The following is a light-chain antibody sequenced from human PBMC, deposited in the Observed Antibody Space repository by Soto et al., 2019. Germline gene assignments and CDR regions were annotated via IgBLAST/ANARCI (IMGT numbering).Light chain of an antibody. CDR2: LGS. Sequence: DIVMTQSPLSLPVTPGEPASISCRSSQSLVHSNGYTYFDWYLQKPGQSPQLLIYLGSNRASGVPDRFSGSGSGTDFTLKISRVEAEDVGVYYCMQTLQTRTFGQGTKLEIK. V-gene: IGKV2-28*01. CDR1: QSLVHSNGYTY. J-gene: IGKJ2*01. CDR3: MQTLQTRT.